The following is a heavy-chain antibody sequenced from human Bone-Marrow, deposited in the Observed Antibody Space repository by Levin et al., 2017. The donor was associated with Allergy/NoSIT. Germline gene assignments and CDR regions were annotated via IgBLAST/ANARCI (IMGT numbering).Heavy chain of an antibody. CDR1: GFTFSDYY. Sequence: GWSLRLSCAASGFTFSDYYMSWFRQAPGKGLEWLSYITNSGRTIYYADSVKGRFTISRDNAKNSLYLHMNSLTAEDTAVYYCARGSDSSGFYYFDYWGQGTLVTVSS. CDR2: ITNSGRTI. D-gene: IGHD3-22*01. CDR3: ARGSDSSGFYYFDY. J-gene: IGHJ4*02. V-gene: IGHV3-11*01.